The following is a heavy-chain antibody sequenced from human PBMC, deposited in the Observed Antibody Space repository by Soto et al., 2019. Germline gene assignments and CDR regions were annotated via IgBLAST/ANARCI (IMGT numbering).Heavy chain of an antibody. J-gene: IGHJ4*02. V-gene: IGHV4-34*01. D-gene: IGHD4-17*01. CDR3: ARYGDYASALLVNSAFDY. CDR1: GGSFSGYY. CDR2: INHSGST. Sequence: SETLSLTCAVYGGSFSGYYWSWIRQPPGKGLEWIGEINHSGSTNYNPSLKSRVTISVDTSKNQFSLKLSSVTAADTAVYYCARYGDYASALLVNSAFDYWGQGTLVTVSS.